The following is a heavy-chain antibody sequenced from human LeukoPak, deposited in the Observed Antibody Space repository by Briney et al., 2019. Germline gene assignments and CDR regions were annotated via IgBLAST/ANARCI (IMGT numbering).Heavy chain of an antibody. Sequence: SQTLSLTCTVSGGSISSGSYYWSWIRQPAGKGLEWIGRIYTSGSTNYNPSLKSRVTISVDTSKNQFSLKLSSVTAADTAVYYCARTSAVSGNSIDYWGQGTLVTVSS. CDR1: GGSISSGSYY. CDR3: ARTSAVSGNSIDY. D-gene: IGHD4-23*01. V-gene: IGHV4-61*02. CDR2: IYTSGST. J-gene: IGHJ4*02.